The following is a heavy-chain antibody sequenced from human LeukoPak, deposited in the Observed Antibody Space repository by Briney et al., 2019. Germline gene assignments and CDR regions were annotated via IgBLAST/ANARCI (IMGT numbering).Heavy chain of an antibody. J-gene: IGHJ4*02. Sequence: GGSLRLSCEASGFTFSSYWMHWVRQIPGKGLMWVSRIESNGLTLYADSVRDRFTISRDNAKNALYLQMNSLRAEDTAVYYCAKDLHYGSADYWGQGTLVTVSS. CDR2: IESNGLT. V-gene: IGHV3-74*01. CDR3: AKDLHYGSADY. D-gene: IGHD3-10*01. CDR1: GFTFSSYW.